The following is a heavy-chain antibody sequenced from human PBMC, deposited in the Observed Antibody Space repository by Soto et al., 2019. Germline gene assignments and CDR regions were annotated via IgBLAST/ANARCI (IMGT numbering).Heavy chain of an antibody. V-gene: IGHV1-24*01. Sequence: QVQLVQSGAEVKKPGASVKVSCKVSGYTLTELSMHWVRQAPGKGLEWMGGFDPEDGETIYAQKFQGRVTMTEDTSTDTADMELSSLRAEDTAVYYCATDLITMIGKRNAEYFQHWGQGTLVTVSS. CDR3: ATDLITMIGKRNAEYFQH. J-gene: IGHJ1*01. D-gene: IGHD3-22*01. CDR1: GYTLTELS. CDR2: FDPEDGET.